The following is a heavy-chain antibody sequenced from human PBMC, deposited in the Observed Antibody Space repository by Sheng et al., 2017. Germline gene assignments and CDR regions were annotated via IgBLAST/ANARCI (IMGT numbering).Heavy chain of an antibody. D-gene: IGHD3-16*01. CDR3: ARKSGXRVMVDYYMDV. Sequence: EVQLAESGGGLVQPGGSLRLSCAASGFTFSTYWMHWVRQVPGKGWCGSQVLIVMGVPQATAGSVEGRFTISRDNAKNTLNLQMNSLRGEDTAVYYCARKSGXRVMVDYYMDVWGQGTT. V-gene: IGHV3-74*01. CDR2: LIVMGVP. J-gene: IGHJ6*03. CDR1: GFTFSTYW.